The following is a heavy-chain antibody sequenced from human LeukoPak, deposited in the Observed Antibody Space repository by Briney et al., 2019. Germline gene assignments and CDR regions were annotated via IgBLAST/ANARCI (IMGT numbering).Heavy chain of an antibody. CDR1: GGSFSGSY. D-gene: IGHD2-21*01. CDR2: INHSGST. Sequence: SETLSLTCAVYGGSFSGSYWSWIRQPPGKGLEWIGEINHSGSTNYNPPLKSRVTISVDTSKNQFSLKLSSVTAADTAVYYCASGRGAYCGGDCYYTGRFDYWGQGTLVTVSS. V-gene: IGHV4-34*01. CDR3: ASGRGAYCGGDCYYTGRFDY. J-gene: IGHJ4*02.